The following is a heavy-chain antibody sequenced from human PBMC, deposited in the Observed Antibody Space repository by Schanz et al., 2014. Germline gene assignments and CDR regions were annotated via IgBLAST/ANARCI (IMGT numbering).Heavy chain of an antibody. J-gene: IGHJ4*02. CDR2: VNPSVRGT. Sequence: QVQLVQSGAEVKKPGASVKVSCKASGYTLSAYSLHWVRQAPGQGLEWMGIVNPSVRGTHFAREFQGRVTITADKSTFTAYMDVSSLRSEDTAVYYCARDRLECGAECYSVEVFEIWGQGTLVIVSS. CDR3: ARDRLECGAECYSVEVFEI. CDR1: GYTLSAYS. D-gene: IGHD2-21*01. V-gene: IGHV1-46*01.